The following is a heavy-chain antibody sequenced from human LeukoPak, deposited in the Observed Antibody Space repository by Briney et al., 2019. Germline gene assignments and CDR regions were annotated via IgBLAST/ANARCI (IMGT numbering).Heavy chain of an antibody. CDR3: ARGGGRGGSYYRNYFDY. D-gene: IGHD1-26*01. Sequence: PSETLSLTCTASGYSISSGYYWGWIRQPPGKGLEGIGSIYHSGSTYYNPSLKSRVTISVDTSKNQFSLKLSSVTAADTAVYYCARGGGRGGSYYRNYFDYWGQGTLVTVSS. V-gene: IGHV4-38-2*02. CDR1: GYSISSGYY. J-gene: IGHJ4*02. CDR2: IYHSGST.